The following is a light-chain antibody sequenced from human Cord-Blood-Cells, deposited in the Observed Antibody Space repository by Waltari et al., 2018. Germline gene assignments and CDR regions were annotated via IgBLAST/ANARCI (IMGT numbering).Light chain of an antibody. CDR1: QSISSY. Sequence: DIQMTQSPSSLSASVGDRVTITCRARQSISSYLNWYQQKPGKAPKLLIYAASSLQSGVPSRFSGSGSGTDFTLTISSLQPEDFATYYCQQSYSIFTFGPGTKVDIK. CDR3: QQSYSIFT. CDR2: AAS. V-gene: IGKV1-39*01. J-gene: IGKJ3*01.